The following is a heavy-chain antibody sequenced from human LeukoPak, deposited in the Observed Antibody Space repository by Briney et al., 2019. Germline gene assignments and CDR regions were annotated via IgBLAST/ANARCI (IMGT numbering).Heavy chain of an antibody. CDR1: GGTFSSYA. V-gene: IGHV1-69*04. CDR3: ARDASLEGESHYGMDV. J-gene: IGHJ6*02. CDR2: IIPIFGIA. D-gene: IGHD3-16*01. Sequence: ASVKVSCKASGGTFSSYAISWVRQAPGQGLEWMGRIIPIFGIANYAQKFQGRVTITADKSTSTAYMELSSRRSEDTAVYYCARDASLEGESHYGMDVWGQGTTVTVSS.